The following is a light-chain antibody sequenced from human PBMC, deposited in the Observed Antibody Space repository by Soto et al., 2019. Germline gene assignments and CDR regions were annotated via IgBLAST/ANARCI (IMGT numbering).Light chain of an antibody. Sequence: AIQMTQSPSSLSASVGDRVTISCRASQGIRNDLGWYQQRPGAAPKLLIYTASSLQDGVPLRFSGSGSGTDFTLTISSLQPEDFATYYCLQDYTYPYTFGQGTKLEIK. CDR2: TAS. J-gene: IGKJ2*01. CDR1: QGIRND. CDR3: LQDYTYPYT. V-gene: IGKV1-6*01.